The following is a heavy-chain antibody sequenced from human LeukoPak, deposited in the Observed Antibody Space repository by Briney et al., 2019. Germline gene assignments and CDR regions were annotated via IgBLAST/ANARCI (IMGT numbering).Heavy chain of an antibody. CDR2: IIPIFGTA. Sequence: GASVKVSCKASGGTFSSYAISWVRQAPGQGLEWMGGIIPIFGTANYARKFQGRVTITADESTSTAYMELSSLRSEDTAVYYCARTLGGGLGYFDSDYYMDVWGKGTTVTISS. CDR3: ARTLGGGLGYFDSDYYMDV. V-gene: IGHV1-69*13. J-gene: IGHJ6*03. D-gene: IGHD3-9*01. CDR1: GGTFSSYA.